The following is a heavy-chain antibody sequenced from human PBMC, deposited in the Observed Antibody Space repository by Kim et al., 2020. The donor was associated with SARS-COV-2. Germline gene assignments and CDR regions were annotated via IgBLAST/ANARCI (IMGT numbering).Heavy chain of an antibody. Sequence: GGSPRLSCAASGFIFNTYGMHWVRQAPGKGLEWVAVISFDGSNQHYADSVKGRFSISRDNSQNTVYLQMNSLRPEDTAIYYCAKMKTIVYFDHWGQGTLVTVSA. V-gene: IGHV3-30*18. CDR3: AKMKTIVYFDH. J-gene: IGHJ4*02. D-gene: IGHD3-10*01. CDR2: ISFDGSNQ. CDR1: GFIFNTYG.